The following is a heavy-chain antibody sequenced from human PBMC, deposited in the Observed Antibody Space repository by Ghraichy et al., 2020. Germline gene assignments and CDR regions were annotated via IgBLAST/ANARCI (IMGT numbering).Heavy chain of an antibody. J-gene: IGHJ6*02. Sequence: GALNISCAASGFTFSSYVMSWVRQAPGKGLEWVSGIGGSGGTTYYAESVKGRFTISRDNSKNTLYLQMNSLRAEDTAVYYCAKNGFSYYYYGMDDWGQGTTVTVSS. V-gene: IGHV3-23*01. D-gene: IGHD5-24*01. CDR2: IGGSGGTT. CDR3: AKNGFSYYYYGMDD. CDR1: GFTFSSYV.